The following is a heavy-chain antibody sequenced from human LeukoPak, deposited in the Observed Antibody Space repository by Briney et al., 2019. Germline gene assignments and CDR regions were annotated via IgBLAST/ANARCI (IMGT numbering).Heavy chain of an antibody. V-gene: IGHV1-18*01. D-gene: IGHD3-10*01. CDR3: ARGVRIVRGVIMGPFDY. CDR2: ISAYNGNT. CDR1: GYIFTSYG. Sequence: GASVKVCCKACGYIFTSYGIGWVRQARGQGLEWMGWISAYNGNTNYAQKLQGRVTMTKDTSTGTAYMELRSLRSDDTAVYYCARGVRIVRGVIMGPFDYWGQGTLVTVSS. J-gene: IGHJ4*02.